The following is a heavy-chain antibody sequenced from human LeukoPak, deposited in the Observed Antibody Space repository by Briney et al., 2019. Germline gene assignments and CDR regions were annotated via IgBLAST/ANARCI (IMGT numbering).Heavy chain of an antibody. V-gene: IGHV2-5*02. D-gene: IGHD4-17*01. CDR2: IYWDDDK. CDR1: GFSLSTSGVG. J-gene: IGHJ4*02. CDR3: AHSLTTVTYFDY. Sequence: SGPTLVKPTQTLTLTCTFSGFSLSTSGVGVGWTRQPPGKALEWLALIYWDDDKRYSPSLKSRLTITKDTSKTQVVLTMTNMDPVDTATYYCAHSLTTVTYFDYWGQGTLVTVSS.